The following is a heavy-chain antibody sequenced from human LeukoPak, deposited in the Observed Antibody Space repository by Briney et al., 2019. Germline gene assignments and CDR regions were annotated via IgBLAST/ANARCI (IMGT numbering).Heavy chain of an antibody. CDR1: GGSISSGSYY. CDR2: IYTSGST. V-gene: IGHV4-61*02. CDR3: ARDHRITMADY. D-gene: IGHD3-10*01. J-gene: IGHJ4*02. Sequence: SQTLSLTCTVSGGSISSGSYYWSWIRQPAGKGLEWIGRIYTSGSTNYIPSLKSRVTISVDTSKNQFSLKLSSVTAADTAVYYCARDHRITMADYWGQGTLVTVSS.